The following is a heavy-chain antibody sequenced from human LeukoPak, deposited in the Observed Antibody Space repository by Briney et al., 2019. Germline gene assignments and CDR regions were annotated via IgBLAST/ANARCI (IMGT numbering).Heavy chain of an antibody. CDR1: GFTFSSYG. Sequence: GGSLRLSCAASGFTFSSYGMHWVRQAPGEGLEWVAVISYDGSNKYYADSVKGRFTISRDNSKNTLYLQMNSLRAEDTAVYYCAKDSEWFGELSSPLGYWGQGTLVTVSS. V-gene: IGHV3-30*18. D-gene: IGHD3-10*01. J-gene: IGHJ4*02. CDR2: ISYDGSNK. CDR3: AKDSEWFGELSSPLGY.